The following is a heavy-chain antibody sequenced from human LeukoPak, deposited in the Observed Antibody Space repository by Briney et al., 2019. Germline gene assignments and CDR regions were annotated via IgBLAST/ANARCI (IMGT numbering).Heavy chain of an antibody. CDR2: IQADGGNK. J-gene: IGHJ6*03. Sequence: GGSLRLSCAASGFTFRNSDMHWVRQAPGKGPEWVAFIQADGGNKYYADSVKGRFTISRDNSKNTLYLQMNSLRAEDTALYYCARDFRTNYYYYMDVWGKGTTVTVSS. CDR3: ARDFRTNYYYYMDV. V-gene: IGHV3-30*02. D-gene: IGHD1-14*01. CDR1: GFTFRNSD.